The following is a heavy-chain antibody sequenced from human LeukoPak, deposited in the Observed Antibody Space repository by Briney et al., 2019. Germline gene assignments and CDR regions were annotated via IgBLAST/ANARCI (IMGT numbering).Heavy chain of an antibody. Sequence: ASVKVSCKVSGYTLTGLSMHWVRQAPGKGLEWMGGFDPEDGETIYAQKFQGRVTMTEDTSTDTAYMELSSLRSEDTAVYYCAAGYGSGSYSTHYYYYGMDVWGQGTTVTVSS. CDR2: FDPEDGET. V-gene: IGHV1-24*01. J-gene: IGHJ6*02. D-gene: IGHD3-10*01. CDR1: GYTLTGLS. CDR3: AAGYGSGSYSTHYYYYGMDV.